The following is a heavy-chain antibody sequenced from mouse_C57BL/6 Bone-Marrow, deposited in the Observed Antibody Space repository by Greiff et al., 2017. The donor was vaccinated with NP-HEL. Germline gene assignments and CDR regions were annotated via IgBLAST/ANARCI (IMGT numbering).Heavy chain of an antibody. Sequence: VQLHQPGAELVRPGTSVKLSCKASGYTFTSYWMHWVKQRPGQGLEWIGVIDPSDSYTNYNQKFKGKATLTVDTSSSTAYMQLSSLTSEDSAVYYCARDGYYPPGFAYWGQGTLVTVSA. V-gene: IGHV1-59*01. CDR1: GYTFTSYW. J-gene: IGHJ3*01. CDR3: ARDGYYPPGFAY. CDR2: IDPSDSYT. D-gene: IGHD2-3*01.